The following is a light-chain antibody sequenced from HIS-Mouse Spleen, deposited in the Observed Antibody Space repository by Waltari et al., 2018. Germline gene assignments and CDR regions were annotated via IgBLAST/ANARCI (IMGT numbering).Light chain of an antibody. V-gene: IGKV3-20*01. CDR3: QQYGSSPRGT. CDR2: GAS. J-gene: IGKJ1*01. CDR1: QSVSSSY. Sequence: EIVLTQSPGTLSLSPGERATLSCRASQSVSSSYLAWYQQKPGQAPRLLIYGASSRATGMPDRFSGSGSGTDFTLTISRLEPEDFAVYYCQQYGSSPRGTFGQGTKVEIK.